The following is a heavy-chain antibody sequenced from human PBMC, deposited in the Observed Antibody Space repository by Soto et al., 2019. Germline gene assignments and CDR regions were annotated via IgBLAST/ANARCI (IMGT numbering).Heavy chain of an antibody. Sequence: GGSLRLSCAASGFTFSSYAMSWVRQAPGKGLEWVSAISGSGGSTYYADSVKGRFTISRDNSKNTLYLQMNSLRAEDTAVYYCAKVPPEVLVAGPWEYYFDYWGQGTLVTLSS. V-gene: IGHV3-23*01. J-gene: IGHJ4*02. CDR3: AKVPPEVLVAGPWEYYFDY. CDR2: ISGSGGST. D-gene: IGHD6-19*01. CDR1: GFTFSSYA.